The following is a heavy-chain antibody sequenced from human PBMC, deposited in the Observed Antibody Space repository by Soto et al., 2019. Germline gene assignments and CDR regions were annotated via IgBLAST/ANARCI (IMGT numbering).Heavy chain of an antibody. CDR2: IIPIFGTA. D-gene: IGHD3-22*01. CDR3: ARGDYYYDSSGYFFDY. CDR1: GGTFSSYA. J-gene: IGHJ4*02. V-gene: IGHV1-69*13. Sequence: GASVKVSCKASGGTFSSYAISWVRQAPGQGLEWMGGIIPIFGTANYAQKFQGRVTITADESTSTAYMELSSLRSEDTAVYYCARGDYYYDSSGYFFDYWGQGTRVTVSS.